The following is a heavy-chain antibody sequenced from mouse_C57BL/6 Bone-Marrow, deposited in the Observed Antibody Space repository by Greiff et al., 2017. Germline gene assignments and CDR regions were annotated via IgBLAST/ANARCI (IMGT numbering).Heavy chain of an antibody. CDR1: GYTFTSYW. CDR2: IDPSDSYT. D-gene: IGHD1-1*01. J-gene: IGHJ1*03. CDR3: AKEVYYGSSYDWYFDV. Sequence: QSCKASGYTFTSYWMHWVKQRPGQGLEWIGEIDPSDSYTNYNQKFKGKSTLTVDKSSSTAYMQLSSLTSEDSAVYYCAKEVYYGSSYDWYFDVWGTGTTVTVSS. V-gene: IGHV1-69*01.